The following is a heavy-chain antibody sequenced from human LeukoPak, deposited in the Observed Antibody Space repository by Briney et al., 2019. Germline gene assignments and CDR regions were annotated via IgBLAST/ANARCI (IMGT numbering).Heavy chain of an antibody. CDR3: ARNIVGATSDAFDI. CDR1: GFIFSDYA. D-gene: IGHD1-26*01. V-gene: IGHV3-23*01. Sequence: GGSLRLSCAASGFIFSDYAMNWVRQAPGKGLQWVSSISGPGGNTYYADSVKGRFTISRDNAKNSLYLQMNSLRAEDTAVYYCARNIVGATSDAFDIWGQGTMVTVSS. CDR2: ISGPGGNT. J-gene: IGHJ3*02.